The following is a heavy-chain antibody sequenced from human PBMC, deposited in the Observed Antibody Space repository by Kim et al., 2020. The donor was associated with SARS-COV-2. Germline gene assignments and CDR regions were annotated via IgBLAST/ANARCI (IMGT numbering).Heavy chain of an antibody. J-gene: IGHJ4*02. V-gene: IGHV3-7*03. CDR2: EK. D-gene: IGHD2-8*01. Sequence: EKLYVDSVKGRFTISREYAKKSLYLQINSLRAEDTAMYYCASNQWYYFDYWGQGTLVTVSS. CDR3: ASNQWYYFDY.